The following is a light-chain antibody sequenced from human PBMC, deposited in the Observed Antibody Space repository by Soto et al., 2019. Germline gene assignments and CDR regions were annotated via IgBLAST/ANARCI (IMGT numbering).Light chain of an antibody. V-gene: IGKV3-15*01. CDR1: QSVRSR. Sequence: IVMTQSPATLSLSPGERATLSCRASQSVRSRLVWYQQIPGQAPRLLINGASTRATGVPGRFSGSGSGTEFTLTLSSLQSEDSAVYFCQQYNNWPCTFGPGTKVDIK. CDR2: GAS. J-gene: IGKJ3*01. CDR3: QQYNNWPCT.